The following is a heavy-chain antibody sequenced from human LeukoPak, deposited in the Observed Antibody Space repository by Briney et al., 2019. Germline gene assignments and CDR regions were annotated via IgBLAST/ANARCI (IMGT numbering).Heavy chain of an antibody. CDR1: GFTFSGYA. CDR3: ARGDWGMYYFDY. Sequence: GGSLRLSCAASGFTFSGYAMHWVRQAPGKGLEWVAVISYDGSNKYYANSVKGRFTISRDNSKNTLYLQMNSLRVEDTAVYYCARGDWGMYYFDYWGQGTLVTVSS. CDR2: ISYDGSNK. D-gene: IGHD7-27*01. V-gene: IGHV3-30-3*01. J-gene: IGHJ4*02.